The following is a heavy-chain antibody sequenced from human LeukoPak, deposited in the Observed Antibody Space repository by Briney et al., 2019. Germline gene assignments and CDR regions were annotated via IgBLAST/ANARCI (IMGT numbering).Heavy chain of an antibody. CDR2: ISAYNGNT. CDR1: GYTFTGYG. Sequence: ASVKVSCKTSGYTFTGYGISWVRQAPGQGLEWMGWISAYNGNTNYAQKLQGRVTMTTDTSTSTAYMELRSLRSDDTAVYYCARDSAAAVAGTGNWFDPWGQGTLVTVSS. V-gene: IGHV1-18*01. D-gene: IGHD6-19*01. CDR3: ARDSAAAVAGTGNWFDP. J-gene: IGHJ5*02.